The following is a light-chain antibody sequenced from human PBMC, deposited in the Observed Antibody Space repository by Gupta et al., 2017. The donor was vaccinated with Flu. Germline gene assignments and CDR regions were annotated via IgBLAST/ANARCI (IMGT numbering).Light chain of an antibody. CDR3: QQYSSYPIT. CDR2: MSS. J-gene: IGKJ5*01. Sequence: DIQMTQSPSTLSASVGGRVTITWRASQNINRWLAWYQRKPGKAPNLLIYMSSRLNSGVPSRFSGSGSGTEFTLTISSLQPEDSANYFCQQYSSYPITFGQGTXM. CDR1: QNINRW. V-gene: IGKV1-5*03.